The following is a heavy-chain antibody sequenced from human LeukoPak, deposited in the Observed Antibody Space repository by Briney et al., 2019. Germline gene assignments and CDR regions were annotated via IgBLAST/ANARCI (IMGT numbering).Heavy chain of an antibody. CDR2: ISERGGST. V-gene: IGHV3-23*01. CDR1: GISLTNYG. CDR3: AKRGVVIRGILVIGYHQEAYHYDF. D-gene: IGHD3-10*01. Sequence: GGSLRLPCVVSGISLTNYGMTWVRQGPGKGLEWVSYISERGGSTTYADSVKGRFTISRDTSLNTLYLQMNNLRAEDTAVYFCAKRGVVIRGILVIGYHQEAYHYDFWGQGVLVTVSS. J-gene: IGHJ4*02.